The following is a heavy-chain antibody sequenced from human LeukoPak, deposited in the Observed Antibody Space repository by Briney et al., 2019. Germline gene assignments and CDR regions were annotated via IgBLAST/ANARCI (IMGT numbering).Heavy chain of an antibody. Sequence: SETLSLTCTVSGASISSSSYYWGWIRQPPGKGLEWIGIIYYTGSTYYNPSLKSRLTISIDTSKKQFSLKLTSVTAADTAVYYCATSGWYLLPGVYWGQGTLVTVSS. D-gene: IGHD6-19*01. CDR1: GASISSSSYY. CDR2: IYYTGST. J-gene: IGHJ4*02. CDR3: ATSGWYLLPGVY. V-gene: IGHV4-39*07.